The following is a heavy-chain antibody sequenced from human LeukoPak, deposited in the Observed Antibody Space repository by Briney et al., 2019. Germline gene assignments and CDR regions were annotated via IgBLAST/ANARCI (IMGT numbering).Heavy chain of an antibody. J-gene: IGHJ3*02. CDR2: INHSGST. V-gene: IGHV4-34*01. CDR1: GGSFSGYY. Sequence: PSETLSLTCAVYGGSFSGYYWSWIRRPPGKGLEWIGEINHSGSTNYNPSLKSRVTISVDTSKNQFSLKLSSVTAADTAVYYCARDPRDHYYYDSSGARDAFDIWGQGTMVTVSS. D-gene: IGHD3-22*01. CDR3: ARDPRDHYYYDSSGARDAFDI.